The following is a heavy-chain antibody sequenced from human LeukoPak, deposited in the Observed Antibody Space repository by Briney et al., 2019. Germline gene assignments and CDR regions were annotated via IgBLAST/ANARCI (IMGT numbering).Heavy chain of an antibody. V-gene: IGHV1-18*01. J-gene: IGHJ4*02. D-gene: IGHD6-13*01. CDR1: GYTFRSHG. CDR2: ISPYNDET. CDR3: AREADTNSWYRPAFRLLDV. Sequence: ASVKVSCTASGYTFRSHGIYWVRQAPGQGLGWMGWISPYNDETNYARMFRDRVIMTTETSTTTAYMELRGLTSDDTAVYFCAREADTNSWYRPAFRLLDVWGQGTLVTVSS.